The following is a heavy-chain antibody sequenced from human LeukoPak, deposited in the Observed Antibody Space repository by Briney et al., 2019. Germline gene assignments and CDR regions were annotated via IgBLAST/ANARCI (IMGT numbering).Heavy chain of an antibody. CDR3: AREIGPRQLHLWGSAFDY. V-gene: IGHV1-46*01. J-gene: IGHJ4*02. Sequence: GASVKVSCQASGYTFTNYYMHWVRQAPGQGLEWMGIINPSDGKTSYAQKFQGRVTMIRDTSTSTVYMELSSLRSEDTAVYYCAREIGPRQLHLWGSAFDYWGQGTLVTVSS. D-gene: IGHD5-18*01. CDR2: INPSDGKT. CDR1: GYTFTNYY.